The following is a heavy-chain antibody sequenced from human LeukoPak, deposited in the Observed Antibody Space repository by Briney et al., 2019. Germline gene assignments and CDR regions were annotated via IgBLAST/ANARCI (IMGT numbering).Heavy chain of an antibody. J-gene: IGHJ4*02. V-gene: IGHV4-39*01. Sequence: PSETLSLTCTVSGGSISSSYWGWIRQPPGKGLEWIGSVYYSGTTYYNPSLKSRVTISVDTSKHQFSLKLSSVSAADTAVYYCARPSGPTHYFDSWGQGTLVTVSS. CDR2: VYYSGTT. CDR1: GGSISSSY. D-gene: IGHD2-8*02. CDR3: ARPSGPTHYFDS.